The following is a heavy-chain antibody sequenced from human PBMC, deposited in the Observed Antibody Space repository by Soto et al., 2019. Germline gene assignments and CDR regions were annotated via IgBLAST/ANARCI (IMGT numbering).Heavy chain of an antibody. CDR2: IIPILGIA. Sequence: QVQLVQSGAEVKKPGSSVKVSCKASGGTFSSYTISWVRQAPGQGLEWMGRIIPILGIANYAHKFQGRVTITADKSTSTAYMELGSLRAEYTAVYYCAAGYQYYYDSSGYYWGQGTPVTVSS. D-gene: IGHD3-22*01. CDR1: GGTFSSYT. CDR3: AAGYQYYYDSSGYY. J-gene: IGHJ4*02. V-gene: IGHV1-69*02.